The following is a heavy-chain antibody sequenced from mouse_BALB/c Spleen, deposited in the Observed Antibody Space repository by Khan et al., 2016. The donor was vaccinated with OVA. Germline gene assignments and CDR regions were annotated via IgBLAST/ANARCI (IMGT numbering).Heavy chain of an antibody. CDR3: AKLLWSHYYAMDY. J-gene: IGHJ4*01. Sequence: VQLKESGPGLVAPSQSLSITCTVSGFSLTDYGVGWIRQPPGKGLEWLGVIWGGGTTYYNSVLKSRLSISKENSKSQVFLKMNSLQTDDTAMYYCAKLLWSHYYAMDYWGQGTSVTVSS. V-gene: IGHV2-6-5*01. CDR1: GFSLTDYG. D-gene: IGHD1-1*02. CDR2: IWGGGTT.